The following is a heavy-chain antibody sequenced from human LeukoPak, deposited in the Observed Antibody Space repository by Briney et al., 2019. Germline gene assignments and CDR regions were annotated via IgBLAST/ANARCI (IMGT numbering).Heavy chain of an antibody. CDR1: GGSFSGYY. D-gene: IGHD6-13*01. V-gene: IGHV4-34*01. J-gene: IGHJ6*03. CDR3: ARLGSEYSSSWYPNFYYYYIDV. CDR2: INDSGGT. Sequence: KSSETLSLTCAVYGGSFSGYYWSWIRQPPGKGLEWIGEINDSGGTKYNPSLKSRVTISVDTSKNQFSLTLSFVTAADTAVYYCARLGSEYSSSWYPNFYYYYIDVWGKGTTVTISS.